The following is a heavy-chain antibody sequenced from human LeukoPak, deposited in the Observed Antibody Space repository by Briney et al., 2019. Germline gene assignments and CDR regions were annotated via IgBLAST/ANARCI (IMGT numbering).Heavy chain of an antibody. D-gene: IGHD2-2*01. J-gene: IGHJ3*01. V-gene: IGHV3-23*01. CDR2: INGGGDAT. Sequence: GGSLRLSCTASGFTFNNNAMSWVRQAPGKGLEWVSAINGGGDATEYTDSVKGRFTISRDNSKNTLYLQMNSLRPEDTAVYYCARCTASCYANAFDVWGQGTMVTVSS. CDR1: GFTFNNNA. CDR3: ARCTASCYANAFDV.